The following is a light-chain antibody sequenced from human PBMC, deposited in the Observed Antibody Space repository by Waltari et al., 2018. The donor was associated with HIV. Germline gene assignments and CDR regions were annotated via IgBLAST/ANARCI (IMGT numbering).Light chain of an antibody. CDR1: QDISYY. CDR2: DAS. CDR3: QQYASMFT. V-gene: IGKV1-33*01. J-gene: IGKJ3*01. Sequence: DIQITQSPSSLSASVGYRVSITCQASQDISYYLNWYQQKPGKAPKLLIYDASRLQRGVPSRFSGGGAGTDFTFTISSLQPEDIATYYCQQYASMFTFGPGTKVNIK.